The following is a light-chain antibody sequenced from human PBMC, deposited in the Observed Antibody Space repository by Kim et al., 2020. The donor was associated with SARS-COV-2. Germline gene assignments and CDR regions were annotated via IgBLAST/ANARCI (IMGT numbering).Light chain of an antibody. Sequence: SLPPGERATRSCRASQRDSSYVAWYQQKPGQAPRLLIYDASNRATGIPARFSGSWSGTDFTLTISSLEPEDFAVYYCQQRSNWLTFGGGTKVDIK. V-gene: IGKV3-11*01. J-gene: IGKJ4*01. CDR2: DAS. CDR3: QQRSNWLT. CDR1: QRDSSY.